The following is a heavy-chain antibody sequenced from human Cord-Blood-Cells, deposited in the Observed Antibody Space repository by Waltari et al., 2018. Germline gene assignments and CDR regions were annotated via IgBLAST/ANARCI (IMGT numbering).Heavy chain of an antibody. CDR2: IWYDGSNK. V-gene: IGHV3-33*01. CDR3: AREVRGYFDY. D-gene: IGHD2-21*01. Sequence: QVQLVESGGGVVQPGRSLRLSCAASGFTFSSYGMHWVRQAPGKGLEWVAVIWYDGSNKYYADSVKGRFTISRDNSKNTLYLQMNGLRAEDTAVYDCAREVRGYFDYWGQGTLVTVSS. J-gene: IGHJ4*02. CDR1: GFTFSSYG.